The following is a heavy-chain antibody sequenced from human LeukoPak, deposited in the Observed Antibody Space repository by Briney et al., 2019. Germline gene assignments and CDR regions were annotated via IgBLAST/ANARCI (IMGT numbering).Heavy chain of an antibody. Sequence: ASVKVSRKASGYTFTGYYMHWVRQAPGQGLEWMGRINPNSGGTNYAQKFQGRVTMTRDTSISTAYMELSRLRSDDTAVYFCAREYCTNGVCYDDAFDIWGGGTMVTVSS. CDR3: AREYCTNGVCYDDAFDI. V-gene: IGHV1-2*06. D-gene: IGHD2-8*01. J-gene: IGHJ3*02. CDR1: GYTFTGYY. CDR2: INPNSGGT.